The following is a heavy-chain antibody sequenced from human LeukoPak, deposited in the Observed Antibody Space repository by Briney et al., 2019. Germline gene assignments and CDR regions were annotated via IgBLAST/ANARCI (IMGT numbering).Heavy chain of an antibody. CDR3: ARELSEQWLVSYYYGMDV. J-gene: IGHJ6*02. V-gene: IGHV3-11*04. CDR1: GSTFSDYY. Sequence: PGGSLRLSCAASGSTFSDYYMSWIRQAPGKGLEWVSYISSSGSTKYYVDSVKGRFTISRDNAKNTLYLQMNSLRAEDTAVYYCARELSEQWLVSYYYGMDVWGQGTTVTVSS. D-gene: IGHD6-19*01. CDR2: ISSSGSTK.